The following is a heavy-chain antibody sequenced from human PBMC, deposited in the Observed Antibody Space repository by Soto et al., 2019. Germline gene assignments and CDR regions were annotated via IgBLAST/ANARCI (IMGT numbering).Heavy chain of an antibody. CDR3: ARDRRFGSTSVVMDV. Sequence: QVQLVESGGGVVQPGRSLRLSCAASGFTFSSYGMHWVRQAPGKGLEWVAVIWYDGSNKYYADSVQGRFTISRDNSKNTLYLQMNSLRAEDTAVYYCARDRRFGSTSVVMDVWGQGTTVTVSS. V-gene: IGHV3-33*01. J-gene: IGHJ6*02. CDR2: IWYDGSNK. CDR1: GFTFSSYG. D-gene: IGHD3-10*01.